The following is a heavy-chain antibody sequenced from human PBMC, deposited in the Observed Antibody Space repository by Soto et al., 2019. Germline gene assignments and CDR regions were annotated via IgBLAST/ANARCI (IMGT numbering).Heavy chain of an antibody. J-gene: IGHJ6*02. CDR3: ASDKELDFLLNYGMDV. D-gene: IGHD1-26*01. Sequence: GGPPRLSCAASGVPFSDYYMRWIRPAPGNGLEWVSYISSSGSTIYYAGCVKGRFTISRDNAKHSLYLQMNSLRAEDTAGYYCASDKELDFLLNYGMDVWGQGTTVTVSS. CDR2: ISSSGSTI. V-gene: IGHV3-11*01. CDR1: GVPFSDYY.